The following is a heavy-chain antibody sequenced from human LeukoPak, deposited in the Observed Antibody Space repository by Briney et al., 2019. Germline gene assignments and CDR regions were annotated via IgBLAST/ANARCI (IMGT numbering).Heavy chain of an antibody. V-gene: IGHV1-18*01. CDR2: ITDYNRNT. CDR3: ARDTRYSSAWYDH. J-gene: IGHJ5*02. CDR1: GYTFTSYG. Sequence: ASVKVSCKASGYTFTSYGISWVRQAPGQGLEWMGWITDYNRNTYYAQKFEGRVTMTIDTSTSTAYMELRSLRSDDTAVYYCARDTRYSSAWYDHWAQGTLVPVSS. D-gene: IGHD2-15*01.